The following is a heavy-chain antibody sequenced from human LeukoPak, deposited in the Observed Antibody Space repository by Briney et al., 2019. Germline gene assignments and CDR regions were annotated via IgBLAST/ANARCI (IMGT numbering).Heavy chain of an antibody. D-gene: IGHD5-12*01. CDR3: ARALVDPTRGDFDY. J-gene: IGHJ4*02. V-gene: IGHV3-21*01. Sequence: KAGGSLILACAASGLTFSSYSVNWVRQARGKGLEWVSSISSSSRYIYYSGSVKGRFTISRDNAKNSLYLQMNSQRAEDTAVYYCARALVDPTRGDFDYWGQGTLVTVSS. CDR1: GLTFSSYS. CDR2: ISSSSRYI.